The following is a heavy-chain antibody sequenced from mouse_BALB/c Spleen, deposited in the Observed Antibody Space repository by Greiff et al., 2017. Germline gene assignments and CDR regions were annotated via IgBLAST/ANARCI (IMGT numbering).Heavy chain of an antibody. V-gene: IGHV1-67*01. CDR1: GYTFTDYA. J-gene: IGHJ3*01. CDR3: ARNYYGSSSAWFAY. CDR2: ISTYYGDA. Sequence: QVQLKQSGPELVRPGVSVKISCKGSGYTFTDYAMHWVKQSHAKSLEWIGVISTYYGDASYNQKFKGKATMTVDKSSSTAYMELARLTSEDSAIYYCARNYYGSSSAWFAYWGQGTLVTVSA. D-gene: IGHD1-1*01.